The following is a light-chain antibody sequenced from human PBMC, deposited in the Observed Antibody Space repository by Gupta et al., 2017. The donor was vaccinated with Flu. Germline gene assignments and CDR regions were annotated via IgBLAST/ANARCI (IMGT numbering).Light chain of an antibody. Sequence: DIVMTQSPDPLAVSLGERATINCTSSQSLLYTSNSKNYLTWYQHQTGQPPRLLIYWSSTRESGVPDRFSGGGSGTDFSLTISGLQAEDVAFYYCQQHYSGYTFGQGTKLEIK. V-gene: IGKV4-1*01. CDR1: QSLLYTSNSKNY. CDR2: WSS. CDR3: QQHYSGYT. J-gene: IGKJ2*01.